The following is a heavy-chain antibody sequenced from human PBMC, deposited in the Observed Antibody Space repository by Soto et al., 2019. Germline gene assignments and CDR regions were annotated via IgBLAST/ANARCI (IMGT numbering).Heavy chain of an antibody. CDR2: IFSNDEK. J-gene: IGHJ5*02. V-gene: IGHV2-26*01. CDR1: GFSLSNAGLG. CDR3: AATYSSSWYWFDP. D-gene: IGHD6-13*01. Sequence: QGTVKESGPVLVKPTETLTLTCTVSGFSLSNAGLGVSWIRQPPGKALEWLAHIFSNDEKSYSTSLKSRLTISKDPSKRQVVRTMTNMDPVDTATYYCAATYSSSWYWFDPWGQGTLVTVSS.